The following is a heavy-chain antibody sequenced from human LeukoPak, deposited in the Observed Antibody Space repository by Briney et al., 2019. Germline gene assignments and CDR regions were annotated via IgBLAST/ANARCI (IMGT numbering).Heavy chain of an antibody. CDR1: GGSISSYY. J-gene: IGHJ6*02. CDR2: IYYSGST. CDR3: ARCSGYAFSYGMDV. Sequence: PSETLSLTCTVSGGSISSYYWSWIRQPPGKGLEWIGYIYYSGSTNYNPSLKSRVTKSVDTSNNQFSLKLSSVTAADTAVYYCARCSGYAFSYGMDVWGQGTTVTVSS. V-gene: IGHV4-59*08. D-gene: IGHD5-12*01.